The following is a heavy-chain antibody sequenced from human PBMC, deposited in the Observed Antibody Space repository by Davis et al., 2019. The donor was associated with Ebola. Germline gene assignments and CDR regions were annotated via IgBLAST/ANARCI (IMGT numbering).Heavy chain of an antibody. Sequence: PGGSLRLSCAASGFIFSSYVMSWVRQAPGKGLEWVSTLGTSADTYYADSVKGRFTISRDNSKNTLYLQMNSLRAEDTAVYYCAKIPSSIAAYNDYWGQGTLVTVSS. V-gene: IGHV3-23*01. CDR2: LGTSADT. D-gene: IGHD6-6*01. J-gene: IGHJ4*02. CDR3: AKIPSSIAAYNDY. CDR1: GFIFSSYV.